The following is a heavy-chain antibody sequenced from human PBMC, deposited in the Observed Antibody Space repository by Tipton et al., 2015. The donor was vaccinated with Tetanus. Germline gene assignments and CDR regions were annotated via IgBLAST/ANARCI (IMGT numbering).Heavy chain of an antibody. D-gene: IGHD2-15*01. CDR2: INPSAGST. CDR3: ARDLRVVVAATPVSYYYGMDV. V-gene: IGHV1-46*01. Sequence: QSGPEVKKPGASVKVSCKASGYTFTSYYMHWVRQAPGQGLEWMGKINPSAGSTSYAQKFQGRVTMTRDTSTSTVYMELSSLRSEDTAVYYCARDLRVVVAATPVSYYYGMDVWGQGTTVTVSS. CDR1: GYTFTSYY. J-gene: IGHJ6*02.